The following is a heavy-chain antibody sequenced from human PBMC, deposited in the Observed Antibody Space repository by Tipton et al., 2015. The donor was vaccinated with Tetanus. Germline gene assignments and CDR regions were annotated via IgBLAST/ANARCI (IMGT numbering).Heavy chain of an antibody. CDR2: IYYSGST. V-gene: IGHV4-39*01. D-gene: IGHD1-26*01. CDR3: ARHGGELMLYYFDY. J-gene: IGHJ4*02. CDR1: GGSINPYY. Sequence: GSLRLSCTVSGGSINPYYWGWIRQPPGKGLEWIGSIYYSGSTYYNPSLKSRVTISVDTSKNQFSLKLSSVTAADTAVYYCARHGGELMLYYFDYWGQGTLVTVSS.